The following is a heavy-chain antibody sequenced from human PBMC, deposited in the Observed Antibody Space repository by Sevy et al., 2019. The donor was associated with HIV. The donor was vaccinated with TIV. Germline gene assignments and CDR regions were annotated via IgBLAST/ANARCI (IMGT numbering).Heavy chain of an antibody. J-gene: IGHJ3*02. D-gene: IGHD2-15*01. V-gene: IGHV3-7*03. CDR3: ATSSIVVVVAATRRDAFDI. CDR1: GFTFSSYW. CDR2: IKQDGSEK. Sequence: GGSLRLSCAASGFTFSSYWMSWVRQAPGKGLEWVANIKQDGSEKYYVDSVKGRFTISRDNAKNSLYLQMNSLRAEDTAVYYCATSSIVVVVAATRRDAFDIWGQGKMVTVSS.